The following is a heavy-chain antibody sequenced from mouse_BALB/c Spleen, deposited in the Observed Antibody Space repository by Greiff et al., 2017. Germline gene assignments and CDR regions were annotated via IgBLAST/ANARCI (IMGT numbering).Heavy chain of an antibody. J-gene: IGHJ4*01. CDR3: TRWPGGNSAMDY. Sequence: QVQLQQPGAELVRPGASVKLSCKASGYTFTSYWINWVKQRPGQGLEWIGNIYPSDSYTNYNQKFKDKATLTVDKSSSTAYMQLSSPTSEDSAVYYCTRWPGGNSAMDYWGQGTSVTVSS. CDR1: GYTFTSYW. V-gene: IGHV1-69*02. CDR2: IYPSDSYT.